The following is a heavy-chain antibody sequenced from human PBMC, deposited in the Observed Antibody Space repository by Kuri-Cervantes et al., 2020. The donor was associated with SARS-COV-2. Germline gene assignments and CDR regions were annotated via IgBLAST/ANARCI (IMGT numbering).Heavy chain of an antibody. Sequence: GESLKISCAASGFTFSSYGMHWVRQAPGKGLEWVAVIWYDGSNKYYADSVKGRFTISRDNSKNTLYLKMNSLRAEDTAVYYCAKDQQLGDAFDIWGQGTMVTVSS. CDR3: AKDQQLGDAFDI. J-gene: IGHJ3*02. D-gene: IGHD6-6*01. CDR2: IWYDGSNK. V-gene: IGHV3-33*06. CDR1: GFTFSSYG.